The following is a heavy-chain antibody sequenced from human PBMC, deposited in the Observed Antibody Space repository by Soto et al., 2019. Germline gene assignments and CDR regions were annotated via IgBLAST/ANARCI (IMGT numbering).Heavy chain of an antibody. CDR2: ISAYNGNT. Sequence: ASVKVSWKASGYTFTSYGISWVRQAPGQGLEWMGWISAYNGNTNYAQKLQGRVTMTTDTSTSTAYMELRSLRSDDTAVYYCARLGCISTSCYGSTWYFDYWGQGTLVTVSS. V-gene: IGHV1-18*01. J-gene: IGHJ4*02. CDR1: GYTFTSYG. D-gene: IGHD2-2*01. CDR3: ARLGCISTSCYGSTWYFDY.